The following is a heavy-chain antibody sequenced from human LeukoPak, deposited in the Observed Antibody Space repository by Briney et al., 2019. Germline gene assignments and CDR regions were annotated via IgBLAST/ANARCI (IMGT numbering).Heavy chain of an antibody. Sequence: GGSLRLSCAASGFTFSSYGMHWVRQAPGKGLEWVAVISYDGSNKYYADSVKGRFTISRDNSKNTLYLHMNSLRAEDTAVYYCAKRMSGYTYGPFDYWGQGTLVTVSS. J-gene: IGHJ4*02. V-gene: IGHV3-30*18. CDR3: AKRMSGYTYGPFDY. D-gene: IGHD5-18*01. CDR1: GFTFSSYG. CDR2: ISYDGSNK.